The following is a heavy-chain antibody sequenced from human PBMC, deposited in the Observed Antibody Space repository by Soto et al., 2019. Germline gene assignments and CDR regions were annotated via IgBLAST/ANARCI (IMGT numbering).Heavy chain of an antibody. CDR2: IIPIFGTA. CDR3: AREGSGKVCMDV. J-gene: IGHJ6*02. D-gene: IGHD3-10*01. CDR1: GGTFSSYA. Sequence: QVQLVQSGAEVKKPGSSVKVSCKASGGTFSSYAISWVRQAPGQGLEWMGGIIPIFGTANYAQKFQGRVTITGDEPTSTADMELSSLRAEDTAGYYCAREGSGKVCMDVWGQGTTVTVSS. V-gene: IGHV1-69*01.